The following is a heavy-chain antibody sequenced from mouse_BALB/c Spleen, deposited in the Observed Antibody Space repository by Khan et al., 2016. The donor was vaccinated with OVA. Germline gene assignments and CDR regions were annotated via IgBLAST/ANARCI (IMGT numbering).Heavy chain of an antibody. J-gene: IGHJ4*01. CDR1: GYSITSNYA. V-gene: IGHV3-2*02. CDR2: ISYSGST. Sequence: EVQLQESGPGLVKPSQSLSLTCTVTGYSITSNYAWNWIRQFPGNKLEWMGYISYSGSTNYNPSLKSRISITRDTSKNHFFLQLNSVTTEDTATYYCARGNYYGYAKDYWGQGTSITVSS. D-gene: IGHD1-1*01. CDR3: ARGNYYGYAKDY.